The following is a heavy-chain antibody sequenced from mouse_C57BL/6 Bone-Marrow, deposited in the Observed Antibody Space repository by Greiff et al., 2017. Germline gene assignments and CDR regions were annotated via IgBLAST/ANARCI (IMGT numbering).Heavy chain of an antibody. Sequence: VTQRPGHGLEWIGLIHPNSGRPNYNEKFKCKATLTVDKSSSTAYLPLSSRTGEDSAVYYCARSVVFAYWGQGTLVTVSA. CDR3: ARSVVFAY. CDR2: IHPNSGRP. V-gene: IGHV1-64*01. J-gene: IGHJ3*01.